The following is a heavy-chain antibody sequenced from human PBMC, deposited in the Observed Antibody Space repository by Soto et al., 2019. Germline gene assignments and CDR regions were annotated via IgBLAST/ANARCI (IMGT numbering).Heavy chain of an antibody. Sequence: QVQLVESGGGVVQPGRSLRLSCAASGFTFSSYGMHWVRQAPGKGLEWVAVISYDGSNKYYADSVKGRFTISRDNSKNTLYLQMNSLRAEDTAVYYCAKGQTVAEATGMDVWGQGTTVTVSS. CDR3: AKGQTVAEATGMDV. CDR2: ISYDGSNK. V-gene: IGHV3-30*18. CDR1: GFTFSSYG. D-gene: IGHD4-17*01. J-gene: IGHJ6*02.